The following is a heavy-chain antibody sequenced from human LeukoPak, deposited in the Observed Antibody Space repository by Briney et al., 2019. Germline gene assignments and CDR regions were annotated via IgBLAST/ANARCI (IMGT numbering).Heavy chain of an antibody. CDR2: ISSSSSYI. V-gene: IGHV3-21*01. Sequence: GGSLRLSCAASGFTFSSYSMNWVRQAPGKGLEWVSSISSSSSYIYYADSVKDRFTISRDNAKNSLYLQMNSLRAEDTAVYYCARDGYCTNGVCYGWFDPWGQGTLVTVSS. CDR3: ARDGYCTNGVCYGWFDP. J-gene: IGHJ5*02. D-gene: IGHD2-8*01. CDR1: GFTFSSYS.